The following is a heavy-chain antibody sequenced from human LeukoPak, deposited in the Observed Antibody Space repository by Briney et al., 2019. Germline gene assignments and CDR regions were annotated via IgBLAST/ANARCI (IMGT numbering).Heavy chain of an antibody. D-gene: IGHD3-10*01. CDR3: ARAHYYGSGSYYNLGFDP. CDR1: GYTFTSYG. CDR2: ISAYNGNT. J-gene: IGHJ5*02. Sequence: ASVKVSCKASGYTFTSYGISWVRQAPEQGLEWMGWISAYNGNTNYAQKLQGRVTMTTDTSTSTAYMELRSLRSDDAAVYYCARAHYYGSGSYYNLGFDPWGQGTLVTVSS. V-gene: IGHV1-18*04.